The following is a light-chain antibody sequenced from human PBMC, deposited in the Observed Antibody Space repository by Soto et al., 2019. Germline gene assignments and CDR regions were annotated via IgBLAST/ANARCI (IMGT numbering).Light chain of an antibody. CDR2: EVS. CDR1: SSDVGGYNY. Sequence: QSALTQPASVSGSPGQSITISCTGTSSDVGGYNYVSWYQQHPGKAPKLMIYEVSNRPSGVSNRFSGSKSGETASLTISGLQAEDEAEYFCQSYDSSLTVVFGGGTKLTVL. V-gene: IGLV2-14*01. J-gene: IGLJ2*01. CDR3: QSYDSSLTVV.